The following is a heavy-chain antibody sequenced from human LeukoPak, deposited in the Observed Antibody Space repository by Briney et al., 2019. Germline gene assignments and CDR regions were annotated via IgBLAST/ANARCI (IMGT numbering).Heavy chain of an antibody. CDR3: AKDRGGAVPGNTVGFDC. Sequence: PGGSLRLSCAASGFTYSSYAMSWVRQAPGKGLEWVSGISGSGGSTYYADSVKGRLTISRDNSKQTLHLQMNSLRAEDTAVYFCAKDRGGAVPGNTVGFDCWGQGILVTVSS. CDR1: GFTYSSYA. CDR2: ISGSGGST. J-gene: IGHJ4*02. D-gene: IGHD6-19*01. V-gene: IGHV3-23*01.